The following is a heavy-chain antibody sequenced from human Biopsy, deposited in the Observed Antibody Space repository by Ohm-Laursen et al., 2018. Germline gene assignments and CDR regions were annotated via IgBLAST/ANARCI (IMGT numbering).Heavy chain of an antibody. J-gene: IGHJ4*02. CDR1: GYSISSDYR. Sequence: TLSLTCAVSGYSISSDYRWGWIRQAPGKTLEWLGNIFKDGNTHYNPSLRSRLIISIDTSKNQFSLMMTSVSGADTAVYFCARVGSGWAPFDKWGPGALVTVSS. CDR3: ARVGSGWAPFDK. CDR2: IFKDGNT. D-gene: IGHD6-19*01. V-gene: IGHV4-38-2*01.